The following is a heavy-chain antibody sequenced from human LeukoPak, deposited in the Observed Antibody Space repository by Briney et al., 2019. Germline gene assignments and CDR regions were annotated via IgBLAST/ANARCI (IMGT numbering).Heavy chain of an antibody. D-gene: IGHD5-24*01. V-gene: IGHV1-46*01. CDR3: ARVRDGYNDAYDI. Sequence: ASVKVSCKPSGYSFTNYNLHWVRQAPGQRGEWRGIIKPSGGDTNYAQKFQGRVIMTRDTSTSTVYMELSSLKSEDTAVYYCARVRDGYNDAYDIWGQGTMVTVSS. J-gene: IGHJ3*02. CDR2: IKPSGGDT. CDR1: GYSFTNYN.